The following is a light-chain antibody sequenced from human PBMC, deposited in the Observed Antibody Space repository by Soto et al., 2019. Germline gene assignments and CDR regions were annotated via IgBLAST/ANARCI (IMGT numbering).Light chain of an antibody. Sequence: DIQMTQSPSTLSASVGDRVTITCRASQSISSWLAWYQQKPGKATKVLIYKASSLESGVPSRCTGSGSGTEFTLTISSLQPDDFETYYCQQYNSYSWTFGQGTKVEIK. CDR1: QSISSW. CDR3: QQYNSYSWT. J-gene: IGKJ1*01. V-gene: IGKV1-5*03. CDR2: KAS.